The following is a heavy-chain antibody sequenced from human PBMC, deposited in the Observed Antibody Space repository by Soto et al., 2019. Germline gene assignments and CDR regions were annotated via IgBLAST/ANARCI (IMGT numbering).Heavy chain of an antibody. V-gene: IGHV3-30*03. CDR1: GFTFSSYG. J-gene: IGHJ6*02. D-gene: IGHD3-16*01. CDR2: ISYDGSNK. CDR3: AGVVWFRGMDV. Sequence: GGSLRLSCAASGFTFSSYGMHWVRQAPGKGLEWVAVISYDGSNKYYADSVKGRFTISRDNSKNTLYLQMNSLRAEDTAVYYCAGVVWFRGMDVWGQGTPVTVSS.